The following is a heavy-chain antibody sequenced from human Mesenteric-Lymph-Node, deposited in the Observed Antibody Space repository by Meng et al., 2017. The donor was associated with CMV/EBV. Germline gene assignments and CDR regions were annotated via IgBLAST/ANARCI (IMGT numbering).Heavy chain of an antibody. J-gene: IGHJ4*02. CDR1: GVSVTSGAYH. V-gene: IGHV4-61*08. D-gene: IGHD2/OR15-2a*01. CDR2: IYGTGIT. CDR3: AKSRSSTPGIVDD. Sequence: QVQRQEPDPGLVKPSETLSLTCIVSGVSVTSGAYHWSWIRQSPGKGLEWIGYIYGTGITIYNPSLKSRVTILLETSKNQFSLKLNSVTTADTAVYYCAKSRSSTPGIVDDWGQGTLVTVSS.